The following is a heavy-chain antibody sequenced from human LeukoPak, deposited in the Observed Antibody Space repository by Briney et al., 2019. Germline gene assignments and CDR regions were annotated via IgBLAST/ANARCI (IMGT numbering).Heavy chain of an antibody. D-gene: IGHD2-15*01. Sequence: GGSLRLSSALSRLTLIDIRIICVRQAPEKRLEWVAVTAGADDVIQYADSVKGRFTVSTDNSKNTVYLQMNSLRAEDTALYFCERYCQRPPVMVVGGQETTVTVSS. CDR3: ERYCQRPPVMVV. J-gene: IGHJ6*01. CDR1: RLTLIDIR. CDR2: TAGADDVI. V-gene: IGHV3-23*01.